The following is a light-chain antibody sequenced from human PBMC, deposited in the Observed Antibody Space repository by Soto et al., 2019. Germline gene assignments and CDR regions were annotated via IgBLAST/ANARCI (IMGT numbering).Light chain of an antibody. CDR2: GAS. CDR3: QQYNPWPGWT. Sequence: EVVMTQSPAALSVSPGERATLSCRASQSINSNLAWYQQKPGQAPRLLVYGASTMATGIPARFSGTGSGTEFTLTISSLQSEDFAVYYCQQYNPWPGWTFGQGTKVEIK. CDR1: QSINSN. J-gene: IGKJ1*01. V-gene: IGKV3-15*01.